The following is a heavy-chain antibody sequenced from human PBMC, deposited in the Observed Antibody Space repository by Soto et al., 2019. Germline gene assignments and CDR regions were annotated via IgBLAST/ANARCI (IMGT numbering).Heavy chain of an antibody. Sequence: SETLSLTCDVSGGSISSGGYSWSWIRQPPGKGLEWIGYIYHSGSTYYNPSLKSRVTISVDRSKNQFSLKLSSVTAADTAVYYCAVAARPYGMDVWGQGTTVTVSS. J-gene: IGHJ6*02. CDR2: IYHSGST. V-gene: IGHV4-30-2*01. CDR3: AVAARPYGMDV. CDR1: GGSISSGGYS. D-gene: IGHD6-6*01.